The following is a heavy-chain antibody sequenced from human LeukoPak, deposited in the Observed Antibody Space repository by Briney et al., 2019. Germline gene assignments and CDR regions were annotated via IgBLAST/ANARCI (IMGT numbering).Heavy chain of an antibody. CDR2: ISSNGGST. CDR1: GFTFSSYT. V-gene: IGHV3-64*04. Sequence: GGSLRLSCSASGFTFSSYTMHWVRQAPGKGLEYVSTISSNGGSTYYADSVKGRFTISRDNSKNTLYLQVNSLRAEDTAVYYCARDFGGSGSYYNVYYYYGMDVWGKGTTVTVSS. CDR3: ARDFGGSGSYYNVYYYYGMDV. J-gene: IGHJ6*04. D-gene: IGHD3-10*01.